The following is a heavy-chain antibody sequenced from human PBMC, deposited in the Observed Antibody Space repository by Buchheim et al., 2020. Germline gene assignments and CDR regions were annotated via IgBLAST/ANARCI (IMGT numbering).Heavy chain of an antibody. V-gene: IGHV4-39*07. J-gene: IGHJ4*02. Sequence: QMQLQESGPGLVKPSETLSLTCTVSGGSISGSSYYWGWIRQTPGKGLEWIANIYYSGTTYYNPSLKSRVTMSVDTSKNQFSLQLSSVTAADTAVYYCARGAGYSNGWYATTNLDYWGQGPL. CDR3: ARGAGYSNGWYATTNLDY. D-gene: IGHD6-19*01. CDR2: IYYSGTT. CDR1: GGSISGSSYY.